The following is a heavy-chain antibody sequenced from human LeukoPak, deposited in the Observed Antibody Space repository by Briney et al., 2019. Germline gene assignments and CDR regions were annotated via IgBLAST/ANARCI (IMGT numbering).Heavy chain of an antibody. D-gene: IGHD4-17*01. CDR1: GVTGSHNY. Sequence: GGSLRLSCAASGVTGSHNYVSWVRQAAGKGLERVSAIHTSGDTCYADSVKGRFTISRDTSKNTLYLQINSLRVEDTAVYYCIVFGDSNHWGQGTLVTVSS. V-gene: IGHV3-53*01. J-gene: IGHJ5*02. CDR3: IVFGDSNH. CDR2: IHTSGDT.